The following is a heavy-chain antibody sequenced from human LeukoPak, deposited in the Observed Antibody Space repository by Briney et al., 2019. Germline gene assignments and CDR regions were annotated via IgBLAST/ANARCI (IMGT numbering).Heavy chain of an antibody. Sequence: PGGSLRLSCAASGFTFTMHRISWLRQAPGKGLEWVANIKEDGSEKYYVDSVKGRFTISRDNAKNSLYLQMNSLRVEDTAVYYCAGVGHYFFDTWGQGTLVTVSS. CDR2: IKEDGSEK. J-gene: IGHJ4*02. CDR1: GFTFTMHR. CDR3: AGVGHYFFDT. V-gene: IGHV3-7*01.